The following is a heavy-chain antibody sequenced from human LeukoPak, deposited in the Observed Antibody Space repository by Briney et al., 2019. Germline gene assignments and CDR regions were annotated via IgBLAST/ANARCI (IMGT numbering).Heavy chain of an antibody. J-gene: IGHJ5*02. CDR1: ASTFSSYE. D-gene: IGHD3-10*01. Sequence: GGSLRLSCAVSASTFSSYEMNWFRQTPGKGLEWVSYISGSGSTIYYADSVKGRFTISRDNAKNALYLQMNSLRAEDTAVYYCARDLVVRGRWSWFDPWGQGTLVTVSS. CDR3: ARDLVVRGRWSWFDP. CDR2: ISGSGSTI. V-gene: IGHV3-48*03.